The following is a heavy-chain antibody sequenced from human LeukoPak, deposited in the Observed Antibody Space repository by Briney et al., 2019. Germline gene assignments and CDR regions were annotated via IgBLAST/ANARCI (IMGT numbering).Heavy chain of an antibody. Sequence: SETLSLTCTVSGGSIGSSTYFWGWIRQPPGTGLEWIGSIYYSGSTYYNPSLKSRVTISVDTSKNHFSLKLSSVTAADTAVYYCARVLWLQYWYFDLWGRGTLVTVSS. CDR2: IYYSGST. J-gene: IGHJ2*01. V-gene: IGHV4-39*02. CDR1: GGSIGSSTYF. CDR3: ARVLWLQYWYFDL. D-gene: IGHD5-18*01.